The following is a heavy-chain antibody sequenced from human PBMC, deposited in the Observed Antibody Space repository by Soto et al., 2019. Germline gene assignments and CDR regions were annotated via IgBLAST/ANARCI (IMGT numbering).Heavy chain of an antibody. CDR1: GYTFTGYY. D-gene: IGHD6-6*01. CDR3: ARAGGQLVPNYFDY. CDR2: INPNSGGT. Sequence: ASVKVSCKASGYTFTGYYMHWVRQAPGQGLEWMGWINPNSGGTNYAQKFQGWVTMTRDTSISTAYMELSRLRSDDTAVYYCARAGGQLVPNYFDYWGQGTLVTAPQ. V-gene: IGHV1-2*04. J-gene: IGHJ4*02.